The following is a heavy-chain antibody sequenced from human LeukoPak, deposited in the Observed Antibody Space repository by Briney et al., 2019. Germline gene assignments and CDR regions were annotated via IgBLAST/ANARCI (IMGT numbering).Heavy chain of an antibody. V-gene: IGHV3-23*01. Sequence: GGSLRLSCAASGFTFSSYAMNWVRQAPGEGLEWVSVISGGGGSTYYADSVKGRFTISRDNSKNTLYLQMNSLRAEDTAVYYCAKDPWGYYDSSAFQDYWGQGTLVTVSS. D-gene: IGHD3-22*01. CDR1: GFTFSSYA. CDR3: AKDPWGYYDSSAFQDY. CDR2: ISGGGGST. J-gene: IGHJ4*02.